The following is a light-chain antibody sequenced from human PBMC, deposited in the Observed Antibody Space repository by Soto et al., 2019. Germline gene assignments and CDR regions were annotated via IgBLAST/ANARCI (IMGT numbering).Light chain of an antibody. J-gene: IGKJ1*01. Sequence: DIQMSLSPSTLSASVGDRVTITCRASQSITTFLAWYQQKPGKAPQILIYDASKLEPGVPSRLSGGGSGTEFTLTSSRLQPDDFATYYCQQSYSTPRTFGQGTKVDIK. CDR1: QSITTF. CDR3: QQSYSTPRT. V-gene: IGKV1-5*01. CDR2: DAS.